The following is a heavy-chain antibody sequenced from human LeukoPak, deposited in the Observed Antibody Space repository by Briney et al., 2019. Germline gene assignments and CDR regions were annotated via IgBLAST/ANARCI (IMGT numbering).Heavy chain of an antibody. CDR3: ARVIWGVAVAGISDDAFDI. CDR1: GGTFSSYA. Sequence: ASVKVSCKASGGTFSSYAISRVRQAPGQGLEWMGRINAGNGNTKYSQKFQGRVTITRDTSASTAYMDLSSLRSEDTAVYYCARVIWGVAVAGISDDAFDIWGQGTMVTVSS. V-gene: IGHV1-3*01. J-gene: IGHJ3*02. CDR2: INAGNGNT. D-gene: IGHD6-19*01.